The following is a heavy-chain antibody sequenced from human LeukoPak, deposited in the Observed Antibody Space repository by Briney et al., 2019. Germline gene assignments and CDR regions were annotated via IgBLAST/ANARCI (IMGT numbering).Heavy chain of an antibody. CDR3: VRVPTTVDNYYMDV. CDR2: FYTGGST. Sequence: SQTLSLTCTVSGGSIGSGTYYWTWLRQPAGKGLEWIGRFYTGGSTNYNPSLRSRVSISLDMSKNQFSLKMSSVTAADTAVYYCVRVPTTVDNYYMDVWGKGTTVTVSS. J-gene: IGHJ6*03. V-gene: IGHV4-61*02. D-gene: IGHD4-11*01. CDR1: GGSIGSGTYY.